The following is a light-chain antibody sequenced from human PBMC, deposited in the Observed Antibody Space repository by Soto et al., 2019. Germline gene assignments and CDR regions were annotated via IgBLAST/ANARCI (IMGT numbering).Light chain of an antibody. CDR2: GAS. Sequence: EIVLTQSPATLSLSPGGRATLSCRASQSVSLSLAWYQQRPGQAPRLLILGASSRATGTPDRFGGSGSGRDFTLTISRLEPEDFAVYYCQQYGSSPTFGGGTKVDIK. V-gene: IGKV3-20*01. J-gene: IGKJ4*01. CDR3: QQYGSSPT. CDR1: QSVSLS.